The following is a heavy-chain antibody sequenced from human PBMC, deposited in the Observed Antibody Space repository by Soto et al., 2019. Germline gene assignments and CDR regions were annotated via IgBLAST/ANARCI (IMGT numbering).Heavy chain of an antibody. Sequence: QVQLVQSGAEVKKPGASVKVSCKPSGYSYTTFGISWVRQAPGQGLEWRGWMNSNSGKTDYAQKFQGRDTMTTDTSTRTAYMDLRSLTSDDTAVYFCVRDRPTVTGAKCFDYWGQGTLVTVSS. CDR2: MNSNSGKT. V-gene: IGHV1-18*01. J-gene: IGHJ4*02. CDR1: GYSYTTFG. CDR3: VRDRPTVTGAKCFDY. D-gene: IGHD4-17*01.